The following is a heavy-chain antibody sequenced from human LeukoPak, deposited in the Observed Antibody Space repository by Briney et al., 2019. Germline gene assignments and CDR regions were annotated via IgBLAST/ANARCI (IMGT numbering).Heavy chain of an antibody. V-gene: IGHV1-18*01. D-gene: IGHD6-13*01. CDR3: ARAGDSSSWYARTYYYYYYYMDV. CDR1: GYTFTSYG. J-gene: IGHJ6*03. Sequence: ASVKVSCKASGYTFTSYGISWVRQAPGQGLEWMGWISAYNGNTNYAQKLQGRVTMTTDTSTSTAYMELRSLRSDDTAVYYCARAGDSSSWYARTYYYYYYYMDVWGKGTTVTISS. CDR2: ISAYNGNT.